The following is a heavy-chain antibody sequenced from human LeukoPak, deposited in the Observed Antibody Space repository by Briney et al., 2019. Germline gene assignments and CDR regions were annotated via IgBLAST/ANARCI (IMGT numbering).Heavy chain of an antibody. CDR3: AHSSGYYFQSWDY. CDR2: IYHSGST. Sequence: SETLSLTCAVSGGSISSVGYSWRWIRQPPGKGLEWIGYIYHSGSTYYNPSLKSRVTISVDRSKNQFSLKLSSVTAADTAVYYCAHSSGYYFQSWDYWGQGTLVTVSS. D-gene: IGHD3-22*01. J-gene: IGHJ4*02. V-gene: IGHV4-30-2*01. CDR1: GGSISSVGYS.